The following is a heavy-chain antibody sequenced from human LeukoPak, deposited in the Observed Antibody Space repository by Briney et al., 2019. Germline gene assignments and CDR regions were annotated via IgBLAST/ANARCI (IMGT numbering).Heavy chain of an antibody. CDR2: INHSGST. J-gene: IGHJ3*02. V-gene: IGHV4-34*01. Sequence: SETLSLTCAVYGGSFSGYYWSWIRQPPGKGLEWIGEINHSGSTNYNPSLKSRVTISVDTSKNQFSLKLSSVTAADTAVYYCARYAPASAWLLLRGAFDIWGQGTMVTVSS. CDR1: GGSFSGYY. D-gene: IGHD3-22*01. CDR3: ARYAPASAWLLLRGAFDI.